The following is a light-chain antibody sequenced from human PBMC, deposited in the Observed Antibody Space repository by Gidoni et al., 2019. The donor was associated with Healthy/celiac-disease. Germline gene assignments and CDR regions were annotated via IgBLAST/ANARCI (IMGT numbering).Light chain of an antibody. V-gene: IGKV3-15*01. CDR1: QSVSSN. J-gene: IGKJ1*01. CDR2: GAS. Sequence: EIVMTQSPATLSVSPGERATLPCRARQSVSSNLAWYQQKPGQAPRLPIYGASNRATGIPARFSGSGSGTEFTLTISSLQSEDFAVYYCQQYNNWPPWTFGQGTKVEIK. CDR3: QQYNNWPPWT.